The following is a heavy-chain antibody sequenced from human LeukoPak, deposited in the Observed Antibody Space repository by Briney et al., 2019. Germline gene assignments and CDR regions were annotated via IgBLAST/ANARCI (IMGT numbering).Heavy chain of an antibody. Sequence: GGSLRLSCAASGFTFSSYAMSWVRQAPGKGLEWVSAISGSGGSTYYADSVKGRFTISRDNSKNTLYLQMNSLRAEDTAVYYCAEGGTAARPNPTDAFDIWGQGTMVTVSS. D-gene: IGHD6-6*01. J-gene: IGHJ3*02. CDR1: GFTFSSYA. CDR2: ISGSGGST. V-gene: IGHV3-23*01. CDR3: AEGGTAARPNPTDAFDI.